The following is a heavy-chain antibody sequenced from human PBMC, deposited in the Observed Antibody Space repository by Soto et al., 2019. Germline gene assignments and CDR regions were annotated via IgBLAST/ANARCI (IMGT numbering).Heavy chain of an antibody. CDR3: ARDNDRPQLGGNYCYTLDL. V-gene: IGHV1-69*05. CDR2: IMPIFRTP. D-gene: IGHD2-8*01. J-gene: IGHJ6*02. CDR1: GGTFSTSA. Sequence: QVQLEQSGAEVKKPGSSVKVSCKASGGTFSTSAISWVRQAPGQGLEWMGGIMPIFRTPDYAQKFQGRVTLSSDESTPTAYRELTGLRSDGTAVYYCARDNDRPQLGGNYCYTLDLWGQGTTITVSS.